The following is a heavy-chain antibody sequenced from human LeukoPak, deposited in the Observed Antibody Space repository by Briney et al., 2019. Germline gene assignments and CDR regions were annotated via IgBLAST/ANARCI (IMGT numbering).Heavy chain of an antibody. CDR3: ARAPGLTHWFDP. J-gene: IGHJ5*02. Sequence: GGSLRLSCAASGFTFSSYGMHWVRQAPGKGLEWVAVISYDGSNKYYADSVKGRFTISRDNAKNTLYLQMNSLRAEDTAVYYCARAPGLTHWFDPWGQGTLVTVSS. D-gene: IGHD1-14*01. V-gene: IGHV3-30*03. CDR2: ISYDGSNK. CDR1: GFTFSSYG.